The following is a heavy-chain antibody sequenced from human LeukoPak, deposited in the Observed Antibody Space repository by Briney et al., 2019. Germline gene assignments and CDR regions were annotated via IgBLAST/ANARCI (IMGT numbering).Heavy chain of an antibody. CDR2: NNGDGSTT. J-gene: IGHJ5*02. CDR1: GFTVSSNY. D-gene: IGHD2-15*01. V-gene: IGHV3-74*01. CDR3: ARDPRNVGLAP. Sequence: PGGSLRLSCAASGFTVSSNYMSWVRQAPGKGLMYISRNNGDGSTTNYADVVKGRFTMSRDNVKNTLYLQVNSLRVEDTAVYYCARDPRNVGLAPWGQGTLVTVSS.